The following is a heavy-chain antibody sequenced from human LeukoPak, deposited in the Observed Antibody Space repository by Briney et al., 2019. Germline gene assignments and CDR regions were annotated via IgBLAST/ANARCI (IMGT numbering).Heavy chain of an antibody. V-gene: IGHV1-8*01. J-gene: IGHJ5*02. CDR3: ARLLRGVCFGP. CDR1: GYTFTRYD. D-gene: IGHD3-16*01. CDR2: TNPISGNT. Sequence: ASVKVSCKASGYTFTRYDINWVREATGHGVGGMGWTNPISGNTGYAHKFPGRVTMTRNTSISTAYMELSSLRSEDTAVYYCARLLRGVCFGPWGQGTLVSVSS.